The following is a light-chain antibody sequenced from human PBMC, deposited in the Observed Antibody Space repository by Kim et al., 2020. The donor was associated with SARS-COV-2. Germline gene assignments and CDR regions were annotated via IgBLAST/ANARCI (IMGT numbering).Light chain of an antibody. CDR3: CSYAGTYTWV. J-gene: IGLJ3*02. V-gene: IGLV2-11*01. CDR2: DVT. CDR1: NSDVGGFDY. Sequence: QPALTQPRSVSGSPGQSVTISCTGTNSDVGGFDYVSWFQHHPGKAPQLIIYDVTKRPSGVPDRFSGSKSGNTASLTISGLQAEDEAAYYCCSYAGTYTWVFGEGTQLTVL.